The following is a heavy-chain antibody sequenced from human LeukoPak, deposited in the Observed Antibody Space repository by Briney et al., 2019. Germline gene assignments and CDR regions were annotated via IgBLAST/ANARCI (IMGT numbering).Heavy chain of an antibody. CDR3: VRVGGRSSIGGDC. J-gene: IGHJ4*02. Sequence: GGSLRLSCVASGFTFSSYSMNWVRQAPGKGLEWVSSISSTSSYIYYADSVKGRFTISRDNAKNTLYLRMNSLRAEDTAVYHCVRVGGRSSIGGDCWGQGTLVTVSS. CDR2: ISSTSSYI. CDR1: GFTFSSYS. V-gene: IGHV3-21*01. D-gene: IGHD3-10*01.